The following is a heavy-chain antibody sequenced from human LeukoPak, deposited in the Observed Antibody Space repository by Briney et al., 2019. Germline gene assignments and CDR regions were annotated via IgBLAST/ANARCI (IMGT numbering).Heavy chain of an antibody. CDR1: GFTFSSFP. V-gene: IGHV3-30*04. J-gene: IGHJ2*01. D-gene: IGHD3-16*01. CDR2: ISTDGSYK. CDR3: ARSLIPGRWYFDL. Sequence: GGSLRLSCAVSGFTFSSFPFHWVRQAPGTGLESVAAISTDGSYKYHGDSVKGRFTISRDNPMNTLYLQMNGLRPDDTAVYYCARSLIPGRWYFDLWGRGTLVSVSS.